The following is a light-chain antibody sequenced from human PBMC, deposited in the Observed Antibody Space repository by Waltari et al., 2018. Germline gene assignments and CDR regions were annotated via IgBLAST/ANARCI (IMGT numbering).Light chain of an antibody. J-gene: IGLJ1*01. CDR1: SSDVGGYNY. CDR3: CSYAGSYTFGV. CDR2: DVS. Sequence: QSALTQPRSVSGSPGQSVTISCTGTSSDVGGYNYVSWYQQHPGKAPKLMIYDVSKRPSGVPDLFSGSKSGNPSSLTISGLQAEDEADYCCCSYAGSYTFGVFGTGTKVTVL. V-gene: IGLV2-11*01.